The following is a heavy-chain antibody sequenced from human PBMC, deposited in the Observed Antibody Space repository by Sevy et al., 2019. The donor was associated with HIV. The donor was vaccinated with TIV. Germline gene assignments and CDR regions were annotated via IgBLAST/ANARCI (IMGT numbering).Heavy chain of an antibody. J-gene: IGHJ6*02. D-gene: IGHD1-26*01. V-gene: IGHV3-30*18. CDR3: ANAYSGSYSHSYLYALDV. Sequence: GGSLRLSCIGSGFSFSYYGIHWVRQSPGKGLDWVALISHDGINEYYADSVKGRFTISRDNSKNTVYLEMNSLRNEDTAIYFCANAYSGSYSHSYLYALDVWGQGTTVPSP. CDR2: ISHDGINE. CDR1: GFSFSYYG.